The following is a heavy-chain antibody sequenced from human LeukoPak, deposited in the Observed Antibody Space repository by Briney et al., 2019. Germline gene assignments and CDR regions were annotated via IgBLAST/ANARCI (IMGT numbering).Heavy chain of an antibody. Sequence: GGSLRLSCAASGFTFSSYSMNWVRQAPGKGLEWVSSISSSSSYIYYADSVKGRFTISRDNAKNSLYLQMNSLRAEDTAVYYCARDTLERGPSSGWYYYYYYMDVWGKGTTVTVSS. V-gene: IGHV3-21*01. J-gene: IGHJ6*03. CDR3: ARDTLERGPSSGWYYYYYYMDV. D-gene: IGHD6-19*01. CDR2: ISSSSSYI. CDR1: GFTFSSYS.